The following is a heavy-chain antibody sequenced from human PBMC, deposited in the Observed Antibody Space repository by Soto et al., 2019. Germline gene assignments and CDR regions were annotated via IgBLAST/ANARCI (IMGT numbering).Heavy chain of an antibody. V-gene: IGHV4-31*03. D-gene: IGHD2-8*02. CDR2: IYYSGST. CDR3: AKAAATGGGAFEI. CDR1: GGSISSGGYY. Sequence: SETLSLTCTFSGGSISSGGYYWSWIRQHPGKGLEWIGYIYYSGSTYYNPSLKSRVTISVDTSKNQFSLKLSSVTAADTAVYYCAKAAATGGGAFEIYGQGTMVTVSS. J-gene: IGHJ3*02.